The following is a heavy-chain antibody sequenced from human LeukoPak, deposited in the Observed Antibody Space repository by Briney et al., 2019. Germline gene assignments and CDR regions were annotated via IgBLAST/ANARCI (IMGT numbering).Heavy chain of an antibody. CDR1: GFTFSNYA. V-gene: IGHV3-30*14. CDR3: ATAVGATTLDFQH. D-gene: IGHD1-26*01. J-gene: IGHJ1*01. CDR2: ISFDGNNK. Sequence: GRSLRLSCEASGFTFSNYAMHWVRQAPGKEQQWAAVISFDGNNKKYADSVKGRFTISRDNSKNTLYLQMNSLRAEDTAVYYCATAVGATTLDFQHWGQGTLVTVSS.